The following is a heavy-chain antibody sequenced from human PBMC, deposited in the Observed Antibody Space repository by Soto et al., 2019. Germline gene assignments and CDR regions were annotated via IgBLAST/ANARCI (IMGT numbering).Heavy chain of an antibody. J-gene: IGHJ4*02. CDR3: AREATVAPFDY. Sequence: GSLRLSCAASGFTFSSYWMHWVRQAPGKGLVWVSRINSDGSSTSYADSVKGRFTISRDSAKNTLYLQMNSLRAEDTAVYYCAREATVAPFDYWGQGTLVTVSS. D-gene: IGHD4-17*01. CDR2: INSDGSST. V-gene: IGHV3-74*01. CDR1: GFTFSSYW.